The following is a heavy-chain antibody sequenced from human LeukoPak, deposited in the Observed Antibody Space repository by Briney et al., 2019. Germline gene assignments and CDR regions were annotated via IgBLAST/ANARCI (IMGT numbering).Heavy chain of an antibody. Sequence: GASVKVSCKASGGTFSSYAISWVRQAPGQGLEWMGIINPSGGSTSFAQKFQGRVTMTRDTSTSTVYMELSSLRSEDTAVYYCARERGYSYGFDYWGQGTLVTVSS. CDR3: ARERGYSYGFDY. CDR1: GGTFSSYA. V-gene: IGHV1-46*01. J-gene: IGHJ4*02. CDR2: INPSGGST. D-gene: IGHD5-18*01.